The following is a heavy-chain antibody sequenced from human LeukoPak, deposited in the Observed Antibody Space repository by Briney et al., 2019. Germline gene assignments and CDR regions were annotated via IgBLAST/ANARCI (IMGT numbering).Heavy chain of an antibody. D-gene: IGHD2-2*01. J-gene: IGHJ4*02. Sequence: GGSLRLSCAASGFTFSRYAMSWVRQAPGKGLEWVSAISASGASTYYADSVKGRFTISRDNSNNTVYLEMNSLRAEDTAAYHCAKDSRICSSTSCLRYYFDYWGQGTLVTVSS. V-gene: IGHV3-23*01. CDR1: GFTFSRYA. CDR3: AKDSRICSSTSCLRYYFDY. CDR2: ISASGAST.